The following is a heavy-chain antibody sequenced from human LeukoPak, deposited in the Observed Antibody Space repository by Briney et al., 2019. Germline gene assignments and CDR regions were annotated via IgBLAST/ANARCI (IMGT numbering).Heavy chain of an antibody. CDR1: GFIFSSYA. Sequence: GGSLRLSCEGSGFIFSSYAMTWVRQAPGKGLQWVSSISGSGESTYYADSMKGRFTISRDNSKNTLSLQMNSLRAEDTAVYYCAKDWGYYDFWSGYYILSADPRAPFDYWGQGTLVTVSS. D-gene: IGHD3-3*01. V-gene: IGHV3-23*01. CDR2: ISGSGEST. CDR3: AKDWGYYDFWSGYYILSADPRAPFDY. J-gene: IGHJ4*02.